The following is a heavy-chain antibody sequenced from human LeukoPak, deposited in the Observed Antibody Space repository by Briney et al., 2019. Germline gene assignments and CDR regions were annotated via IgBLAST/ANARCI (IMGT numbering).Heavy chain of an antibody. V-gene: IGHV3-64*01. CDR1: GFTFSDYT. Sequence: GGSLRLSCAASGFTFSDYTMRWVRQAPGKRLEFVSAITSSGGNIHYANSVKGRFTISRDNSKNSLYLQMGGLRTEDMAVYYCARARASGYDFFDYWGQGTLVTVSS. CDR3: ARARASGYDFFDY. CDR2: ITSSGGNI. D-gene: IGHD5-12*01. J-gene: IGHJ4*02.